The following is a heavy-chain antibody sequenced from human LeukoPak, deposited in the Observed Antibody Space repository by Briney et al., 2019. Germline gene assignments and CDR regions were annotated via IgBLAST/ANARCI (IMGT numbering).Heavy chain of an antibody. D-gene: IGHD2-2*01. J-gene: IGHJ6*03. CDR1: GGSISNYY. V-gene: IGHV4-4*07. CDR2: IYTSGST. CDR3: ARDGGYQPMYYYYYYMDV. Sequence: SETLSLTCTVSGGSISNYYWRWIRQPAGKGLEWVGRIYTSGSTNYNPSLKSRVTMSVDTSKNQFSLKLSSVTAADTAVYYCARDGGYQPMYYYYYYMDVWGKGTTVTVSS.